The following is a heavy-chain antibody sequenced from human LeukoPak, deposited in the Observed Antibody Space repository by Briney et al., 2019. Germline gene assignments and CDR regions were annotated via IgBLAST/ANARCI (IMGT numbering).Heavy chain of an antibody. Sequence: GGSLRLSCAASGFTVSSNYMSWVRQAPGEGLEWVSVIYSGGSTYYADSVKGRFTISRDNSKNTLYLQMNSLRAEDTAVYYCARDINPSLLSGYYDYWGQGTLVTVSS. J-gene: IGHJ4*02. CDR2: IYSGGST. D-gene: IGHD3-22*01. V-gene: IGHV3-53*01. CDR1: GFTVSSNY. CDR3: ARDINPSLLSGYYDY.